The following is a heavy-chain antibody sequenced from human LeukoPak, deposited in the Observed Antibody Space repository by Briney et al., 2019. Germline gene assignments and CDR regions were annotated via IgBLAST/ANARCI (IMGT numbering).Heavy chain of an antibody. CDR2: ISYDGSNK. J-gene: IGHJ4*02. CDR3: AKGGYSSSWYGPLDY. Sequence: PGGSLRLSCAASGFTFSSYGMHWVRQAPGKGLEWVAVISYDGSNKYYADSVKGRFTISRDNSKNTLYLQMNSLRAEDTAVYYCAKGGYSSSWYGPLDYWGQGTLVTVSS. V-gene: IGHV3-30*18. D-gene: IGHD6-13*01. CDR1: GFTFSSYG.